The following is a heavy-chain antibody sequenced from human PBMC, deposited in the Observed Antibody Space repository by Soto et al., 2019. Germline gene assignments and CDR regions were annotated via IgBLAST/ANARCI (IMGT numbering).Heavy chain of an antibody. CDR3: AKFYCISTMCQAPAAKSTGGFEI. CDR1: GFTFSSYG. Sequence: EPQLLESGGGLGHPGGSLRLSCAASGFTFSSYGMSWVRQAPGKGLEWVAAISGSGVSTYYADSVRGRSTISRDNSKKTVDLQMNSLRAEDTAVYYCAKFYCISTMCQAPAAKSTGGFEIWDQGTLVTVSS. V-gene: IGHV3-23*01. D-gene: IGHD2-2*01. J-gene: IGHJ3*02. CDR2: ISGSGVST.